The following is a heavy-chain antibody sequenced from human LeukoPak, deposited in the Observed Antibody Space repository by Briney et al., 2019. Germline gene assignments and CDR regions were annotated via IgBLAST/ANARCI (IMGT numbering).Heavy chain of an antibody. J-gene: IGHJ4*02. CDR3: ARDNSRAQIF. D-gene: IGHD3-3*01. CDR2: ISYDGINK. CDR1: GFPFSSHA. V-gene: IGHV3-30*04. Sequence: PGGSLRLSCAASGFPFSSHAMHWVRQAPGKGLEWVAVISYDGINKYYADSVKGRFTISRDNSNYTLYLQMNSLRIEDTAMYYCARDNSRAQIFWGQETLVTVSS.